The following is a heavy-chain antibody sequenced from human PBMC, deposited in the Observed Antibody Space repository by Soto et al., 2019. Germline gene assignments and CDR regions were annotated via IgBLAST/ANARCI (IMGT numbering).Heavy chain of an antibody. CDR3: ARLMVVAATYSKGLDAFDI. V-gene: IGHV3-23*01. CDR1: GFTFTNFA. D-gene: IGHD2-15*01. J-gene: IGHJ3*02. Sequence: GGSLRLSCVASGFTFTNFAMSWVRQAPGKGLEWVSVITGRGDSTYYADSVKGRFTTSRDNSKNTLYLQMNSLRAEDTAVYYCARLMVVAATYSKGLDAFDIWGQGTMVTVSS. CDR2: ITGRGDST.